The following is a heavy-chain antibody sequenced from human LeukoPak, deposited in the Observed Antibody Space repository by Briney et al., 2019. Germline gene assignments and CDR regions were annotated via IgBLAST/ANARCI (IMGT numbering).Heavy chain of an antibody. CDR2: ISGSGGST. CDR3: AKLPYSSLPYY. CDR1: GLTLSSYS. V-gene: IGHV3-23*01. Sequence: GGSLRLSCAASGLTLSSYSMSWVRQPPGKGLEWVSAISGSGGSTYYADSVKGRFTISIDNSKNSLSLQMTSLRAEDTAVYYCAKLPYSSLPYYWGQGTLVTVSS. D-gene: IGHD6-6*01. J-gene: IGHJ4*02.